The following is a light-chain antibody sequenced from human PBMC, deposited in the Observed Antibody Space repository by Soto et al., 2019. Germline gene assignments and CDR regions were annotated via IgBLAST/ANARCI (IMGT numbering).Light chain of an antibody. CDR1: NSNIGSDI. V-gene: IGLV1-44*01. Sequence: QSALAQRPSASGTPGQRATISCCGSNSNIGSDIVNCYQLLPGAAPEVLINTTNQRPSGVPERFSGSKSGTSASLAISGLQSEDEANSSCATWDGGLSGPFVFGTGTKVTVL. CDR3: ATWDGGLSGPFV. J-gene: IGLJ1*01. CDR2: TTN.